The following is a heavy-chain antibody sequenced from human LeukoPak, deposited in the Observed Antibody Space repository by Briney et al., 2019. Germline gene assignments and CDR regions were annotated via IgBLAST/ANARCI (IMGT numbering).Heavy chain of an antibody. CDR2: ISGSGGST. Sequence: GGSLRLSCAASGFTFSSYAMSWVRQAPGKGLEWVSAISGSGGSTYYADSVKGRFTISRDNSKNTLYLQMNSLRAEDTAVYYCAKSSPPYDFWSGYYTNYFDYWGQGTLVTVSS. CDR1: GFTFSSYA. V-gene: IGHV3-23*01. CDR3: AKSSPPYDFWSGYYTNYFDY. J-gene: IGHJ4*02. D-gene: IGHD3-3*01.